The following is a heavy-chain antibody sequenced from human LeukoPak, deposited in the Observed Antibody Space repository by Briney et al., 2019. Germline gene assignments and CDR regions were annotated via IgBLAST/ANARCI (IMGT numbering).Heavy chain of an antibody. V-gene: IGHV4-38-2*02. J-gene: IGHJ3*02. CDR1: GYSISSGYY. Sequence: SETLSLTCTVSGYSISSGYYWGWIRQPPGKGLEWIGSIYYSGSTYYNPSLKSRVTISVDTSKNQFSLKLSSVTAADTAVYYCAKSSGSLHDAFDIWGQGTMVTVPS. CDR2: IYYSGST. D-gene: IGHD3-22*01. CDR3: AKSSGSLHDAFDI.